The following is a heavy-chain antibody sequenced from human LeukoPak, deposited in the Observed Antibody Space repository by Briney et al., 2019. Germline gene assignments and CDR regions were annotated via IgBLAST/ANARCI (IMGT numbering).Heavy chain of an antibody. V-gene: IGHV4-39*01. Sequence: SETLSLTCTVSGGSVSSNDYYWGWIRQPPGKGLGWIGSIYYTGSTYYTPSLKSGVTISIDTSKNLFSLNLSSVTAADTAVYYCATWIPALSADYWGQGTLVTVSS. CDR3: ATWIPALSADY. CDR2: IYYTGST. J-gene: IGHJ4*02. CDR1: GGSVSSNDYY. D-gene: IGHD2-2*01.